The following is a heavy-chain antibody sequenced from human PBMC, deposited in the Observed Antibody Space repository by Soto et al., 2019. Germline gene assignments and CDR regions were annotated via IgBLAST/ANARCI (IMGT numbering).Heavy chain of an antibody. D-gene: IGHD3-3*01. CDR3: AKTREGHDFWSGQITHGYFEY. CDR1: GFLFNSHA. Sequence: VGPLRHSCSASGFLFNSHAMSWVLQAPFKVLECVAAISGRGSSTYYPDSVKGRFIVSRDNSKNKLYLQMNGLRAEDTAVYYCAKTREGHDFWSGQITHGYFEYWGQGIQVTVSS. J-gene: IGHJ4*02. V-gene: IGHV3-23*01. CDR2: ISGRGSST.